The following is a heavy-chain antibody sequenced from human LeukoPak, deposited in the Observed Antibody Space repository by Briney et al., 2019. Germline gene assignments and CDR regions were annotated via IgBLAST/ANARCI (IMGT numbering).Heavy chain of an antibody. CDR2: ISGDGRNI. V-gene: IGHV3-74*01. Sequence: GGSLRLSCVASGFTFSSYWMHWVRHDPRKGLVWVSRISGDGRNINYADSVRGRFTISRDNAKNTLYLQMNTLRVEDTAVYYCTRDLLDYDVSTGLHHYYMDVWGQGTTVTVSS. CDR3: TRDLLDYDVSTGLHHYYMDV. D-gene: IGHD3-9*01. J-gene: IGHJ6*02. CDR1: GFTFSSYW.